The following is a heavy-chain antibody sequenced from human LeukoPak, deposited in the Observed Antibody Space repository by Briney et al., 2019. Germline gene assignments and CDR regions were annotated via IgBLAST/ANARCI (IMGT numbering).Heavy chain of an antibody. CDR1: GFTFSSYW. CDR3: ARVDGSGSYIYYYYMDV. Sequence: PGGSLRLSCGASGFTFSSYWTSWVRQAPGKGLEWVANIKQDGSEKYYVDSVKGRFTISRDNAKNSLYLQMNSLRAEDTAVYYCARVDGSGSYIYYYYMDVWGKGTTVTVSS. J-gene: IGHJ6*03. D-gene: IGHD3-10*01. CDR2: IKQDGSEK. V-gene: IGHV3-7*01.